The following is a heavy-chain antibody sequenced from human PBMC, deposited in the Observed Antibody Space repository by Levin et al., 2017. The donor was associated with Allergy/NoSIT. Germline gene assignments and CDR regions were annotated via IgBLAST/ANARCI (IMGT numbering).Heavy chain of an antibody. J-gene: IGHJ3*02. D-gene: IGHD2-2*01. V-gene: IGHV4-34*01. CDR3: ARDPSSTSGNDAFDI. Sequence: SETLSLTCAVYGGSFSGYYWSWIRQPPGKGLEWIGEINHSGSTNYNPSLKSRVTISVDTSKNQFSLKLSSVTAADTAVYYCARDPSSTSGNDAFDIWGQGTMVTVSS. CDR2: INHSGST. CDR1: GGSFSGYY.